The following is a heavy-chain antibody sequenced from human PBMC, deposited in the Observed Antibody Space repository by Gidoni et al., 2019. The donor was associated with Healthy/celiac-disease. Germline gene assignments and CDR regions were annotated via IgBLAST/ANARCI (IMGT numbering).Heavy chain of an antibody. CDR2: IYYSGST. CDR1: GGSISSYY. CDR3: ARGGPRGKTYYYDSSGYYDPFDY. V-gene: IGHV4-59*01. J-gene: IGHJ4*02. Sequence: QVQLQESGPGLVKPSETLSLTCTVSGGSISSYYWCWFRQPPGKGLEWIGYIYYSGSTNYNPSLKSRVTISVDTSKNQFSLKLSSVTAADTAVYYCARGGPRGKTYYYDSSGYYDPFDYWGQGTLVTVSS. D-gene: IGHD3-22*01.